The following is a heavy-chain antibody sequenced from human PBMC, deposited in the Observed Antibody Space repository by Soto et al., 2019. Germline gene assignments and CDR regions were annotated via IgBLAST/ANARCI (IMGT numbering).Heavy chain of an antibody. D-gene: IGHD2-21*02. CDR1: GFTFSTYW. J-gene: IGHJ4*02. CDR2: INSDGSSK. CDR3: VRRTVVTPFDY. V-gene: IGHV3-74*01. Sequence: EVQLVESGGGLVQPGGSLRLSCAASGFTFSTYWMHWVRQAPGKGLVWVSRINSDGSSKSYADSVKGRFTISRDNPKNTLYLRMSGLRADDTAVYYCVRRTVVTPFDYWGQGTLVTVSP.